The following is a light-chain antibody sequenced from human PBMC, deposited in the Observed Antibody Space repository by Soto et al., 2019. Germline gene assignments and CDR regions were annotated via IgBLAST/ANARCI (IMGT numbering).Light chain of an antibody. Sequence: IQLTQSPSSLSASVGDRVTITCRASQGISSYLAWYQQKPGKAPNLLIYSASTLQSGVPSRFGGSGSGTDFTLTISSLQTEDFATYYCQQLNSYPLTFGGGTKVEIK. CDR3: QQLNSYPLT. J-gene: IGKJ4*01. CDR1: QGISSY. CDR2: SAS. V-gene: IGKV1-9*01.